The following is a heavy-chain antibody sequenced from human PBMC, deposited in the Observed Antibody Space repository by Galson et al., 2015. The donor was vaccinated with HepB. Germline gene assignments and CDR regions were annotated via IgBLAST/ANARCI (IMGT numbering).Heavy chain of an antibody. CDR1: GYTLTSYG. CDR3: ARVWFGELLGNWFDP. V-gene: IGHV1-18*01. D-gene: IGHD3-10*01. Sequence: QSGAEVKKPGASVKVSCKASGYTLTSYGISWVRQAPGQGLEWMGWISAYNGNTNYAQKLQGRVTMTADTSTSTAYMELRSLRSDDTAVYYCARVWFGELLGNWFDPWGQGTLVTVSS. CDR2: ISAYNGNT. J-gene: IGHJ5*02.